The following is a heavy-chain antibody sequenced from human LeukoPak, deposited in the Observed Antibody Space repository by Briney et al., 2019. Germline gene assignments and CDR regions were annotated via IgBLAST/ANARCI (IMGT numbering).Heavy chain of an antibody. CDR1: GFTFSTYA. D-gene: IGHD3-3*01. Sequence: GGSLSLSCAASGFTFSTYAMIWVRQAPGKGREGFSAFSGTGDRTYYADCVQGRFTISRNNYKNTLYLQMNGLRAADTALYYCATPHPNTYYDFWSGYSNFDGWGQGALVTVSS. CDR2: FSGTGDRT. CDR3: ATPHPNTYYDFWSGYSNFDG. J-gene: IGHJ4*02. V-gene: IGHV3-23*01.